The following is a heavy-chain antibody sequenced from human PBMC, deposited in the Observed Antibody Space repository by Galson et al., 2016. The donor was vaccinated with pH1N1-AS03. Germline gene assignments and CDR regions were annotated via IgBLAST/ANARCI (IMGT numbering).Heavy chain of an antibody. CDR1: RVSVTSSGVG. V-gene: IGHV2-5*02. CDR2: VSWDETR. Sequence: PALVKPTQTLTLTCSVSRVSVTSSGVGVGWFRQTPGNALEWLALVSWDETRRYTPSLKNRLTITKDSSKNQVVLTVTSVDPMDIATYFCALPNSGGNAFEIWGPGTMVTVSS. D-gene: IGHD2/OR15-2a*01. CDR3: ALPNSGGNAFEI. J-gene: IGHJ3*02.